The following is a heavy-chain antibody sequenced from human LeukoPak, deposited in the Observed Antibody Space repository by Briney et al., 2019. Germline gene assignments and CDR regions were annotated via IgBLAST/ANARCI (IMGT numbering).Heavy chain of an antibody. CDR1: GFTFGDYA. D-gene: IGHD2-2*01. J-gene: IGHJ6*02. CDR3: ARGVVLVPAATWGDGMDF. V-gene: IGHV3-9*01. Sequence: PGGSLRLSCAASGFTFGDYAMHWVRQAPGKGLEWVSGVTWNSGSKGYADSVKGRFTISRDNVKNSLYLQMNSLRAEDTALYYCARGVVLVPAATWGDGMDFWGQGTTVTVSS. CDR2: VTWNSGSK.